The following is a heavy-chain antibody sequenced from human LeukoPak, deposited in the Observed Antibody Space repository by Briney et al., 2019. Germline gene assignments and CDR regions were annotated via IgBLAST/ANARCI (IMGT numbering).Heavy chain of an antibody. CDR1: GGSISSYY. D-gene: IGHD6-19*01. CDR2: IYYSGST. J-gene: IGHJ4*02. V-gene: IGHV4-59*01. CDR3: ASISVAGTSHHLFDY. Sequence: SETLSLTCTVSGGSISSYYWSWIRQPPGKGLEWIGYIYYSGSTNYNPSLKSRVTISVDTSKNQFSLKLSSMTAADTAVYYCASISVAGTSHHLFDYWGQGTLVTVSS.